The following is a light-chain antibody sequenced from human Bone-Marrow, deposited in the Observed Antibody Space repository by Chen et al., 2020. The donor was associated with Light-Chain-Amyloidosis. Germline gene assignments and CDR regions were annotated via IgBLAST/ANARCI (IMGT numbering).Light chain of an antibody. Sequence: QSVLTQPPSVFGAPGQRVTISCTGSSSNIGAGFSVHWYQQLSGTVPKLLIYGNTNRPSGVPDRFSGSKSGTSASLAITGLQAEDEADYYCQSYDNSLSGPVVFGGGTKLTVL. J-gene: IGLJ2*01. CDR1: SSNIGAGFS. CDR3: QSYDNSLSGPVV. CDR2: GNT. V-gene: IGLV1-40*01.